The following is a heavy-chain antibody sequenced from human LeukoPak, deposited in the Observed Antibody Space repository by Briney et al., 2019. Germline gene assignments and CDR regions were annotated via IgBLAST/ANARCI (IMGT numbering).Heavy chain of an antibody. V-gene: IGHV3-21*01. J-gene: IGHJ3*02. CDR1: GFTFSSYS. Sequence: PGGSLRFSGAASGFTFSSYSMNWVRKAPGKGLEWVSSISSSSSYIYYADSVKGRFTISRDNAKNSLYLQMNSLRAEDTAVYYCAREMWDSSSWYGAFDIWGQGTMVTVSS. CDR3: AREMWDSSSWYGAFDI. D-gene: IGHD6-13*01. CDR2: ISSSSSYI.